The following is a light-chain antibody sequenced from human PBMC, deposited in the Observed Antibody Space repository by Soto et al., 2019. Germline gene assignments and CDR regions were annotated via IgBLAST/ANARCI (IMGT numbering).Light chain of an antibody. CDR2: EVT. CDR1: SSDVGHYNF. J-gene: IGLJ1*01. CDR3: SSYRDSRTRV. Sequence: QSVLTQPASVSGSPGQSITISCTGTSSDVGHYNFVSWYQQHPGKAPKLLLYEVTNRPSGVSVRFSGSKSGNTASLTISELQTEDEADYYCSSYRDSRTRVFGTGTKVTVL. V-gene: IGLV2-14*01.